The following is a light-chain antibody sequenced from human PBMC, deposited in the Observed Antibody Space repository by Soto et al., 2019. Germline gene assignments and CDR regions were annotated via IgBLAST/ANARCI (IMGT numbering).Light chain of an antibody. V-gene: IGKV3-11*01. CDR1: QSVSSY. J-gene: IGKJ2*01. CDR2: DAS. CDR3: QQRSNWPPYT. Sequence: EIVLTQSPATLSLSPGERATLSCRASQSVSSYLAWYQQNPGQAPRLLIYDASNRSTGIPARFSGSGSGKDITLTISSLETEDFAVYYCQQRSNWPPYTFGQGTKLEIK.